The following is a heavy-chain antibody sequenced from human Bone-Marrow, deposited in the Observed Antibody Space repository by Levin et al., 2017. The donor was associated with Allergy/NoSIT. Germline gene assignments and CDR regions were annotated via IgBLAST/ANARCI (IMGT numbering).Heavy chain of an antibody. CDR2: IYQNGRT. D-gene: IGHD5-12*01. Sequence: PSETLSLTCAVSGGSISSGDHSWSWIRQPPGKGLEYIGCIYQNGRTNYNPSLKSRVTISADRSKDHLSLELTSVTAADTAVYFCARDGYSDGSNDGFDVWGQGTMVTVSS. J-gene: IGHJ3*01. CDR1: GGSISSGDHS. V-gene: IGHV4-30-2*01. CDR3: ARDGYSDGSNDGFDV.